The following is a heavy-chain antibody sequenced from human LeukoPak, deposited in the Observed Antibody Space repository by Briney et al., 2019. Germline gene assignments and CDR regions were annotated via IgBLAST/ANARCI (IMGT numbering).Heavy chain of an antibody. J-gene: IGHJ4*02. D-gene: IGHD5-18*01. V-gene: IGHV1-2*02. CDR3: ARATVDTAMVTDGYYFDY. Sequence: GASVKVSRKASGYTFTGYYMHWVRQAPGQGLEWMGWINPNSGGTNYAQKFQGRVTMTRDTSISTAYMELSRLRSDDTAVYYCARATVDTAMVTDGYYFDYWGQGTLVTVSS. CDR1: GYTFTGYY. CDR2: INPNSGGT.